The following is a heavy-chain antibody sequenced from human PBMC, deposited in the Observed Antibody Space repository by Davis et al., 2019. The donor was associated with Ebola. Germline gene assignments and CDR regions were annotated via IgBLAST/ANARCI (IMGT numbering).Heavy chain of an antibody. Sequence: PSETLSLTCAVYGGSFSGYYWSWIRQPPGKGLEWIGEINHSGSTNYNPSLKSRVTISVDTSKNQFSLKLSSVTAADTAVYYCARGGSSSWYGGNWFDPWGQGTLVTVSS. CDR2: INHSGST. V-gene: IGHV4-34*01. J-gene: IGHJ5*02. CDR3: ARGGSSSWYGGNWFDP. D-gene: IGHD6-13*01. CDR1: GGSFSGYY.